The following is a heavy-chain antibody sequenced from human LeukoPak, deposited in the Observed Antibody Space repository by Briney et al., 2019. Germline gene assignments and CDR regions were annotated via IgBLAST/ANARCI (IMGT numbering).Heavy chain of an antibody. CDR3: ATSRGSWPDYFDY. CDR1: GLTFSSYE. V-gene: IGHV3-48*03. J-gene: IGHJ4*02. Sequence: GGSLRLSCAASGLTFSSYEMNWVRQAPGKGLDWVSYISTSGSTIYYADSVKGRFTISRDNAKNSLYLQMNSLRAEDTAVYYCATSRGSWPDYFDYWGQGTLVTVSS. D-gene: IGHD6-13*01. CDR2: ISTSGSTI.